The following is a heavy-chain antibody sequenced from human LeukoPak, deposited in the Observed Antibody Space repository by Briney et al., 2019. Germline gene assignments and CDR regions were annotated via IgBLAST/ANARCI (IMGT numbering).Heavy chain of an antibody. V-gene: IGHV3-30*03. J-gene: IGHJ4*02. CDR3: ARDPNSLDRYSYGPFDY. CDR1: GFTFSSYG. CDR2: ISYDGSNK. D-gene: IGHD5-18*01. Sequence: GGSLRLSCAASGFTFSSYGMHWVRQAPGKGLEWVAVISYDGSNKYYADSVKGRFTISRDNSKNTLYLQMNSLRAEDTAVYYCARDPNSLDRYSYGPFDYWGQGTLVTVSS.